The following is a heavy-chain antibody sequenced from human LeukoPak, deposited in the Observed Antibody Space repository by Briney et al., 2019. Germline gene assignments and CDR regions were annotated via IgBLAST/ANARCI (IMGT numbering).Heavy chain of an antibody. CDR2: INARGDT. D-gene: IGHD2-2*01. V-gene: IGHV4-34*01. CDR1: GWSFNDYY. CDR3: ARGQVPAARGYNWFDP. J-gene: IGHJ5*02. Sequence: SETLSLTCAVYGWSFNDYYWNWIRQPPGKGLEGIGEINARGDTNYNPSLESRVTISVDTSKNQFSLRLTSMIAADTALYYCARGQVPAARGYNWFDPWGQGTLVTVSS.